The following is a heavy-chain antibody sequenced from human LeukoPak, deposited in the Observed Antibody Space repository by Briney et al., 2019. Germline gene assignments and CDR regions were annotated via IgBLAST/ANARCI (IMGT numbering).Heavy chain of an antibody. Sequence: SETLSLTCAVYGGAFSGYYWSWIRQPSGKGLEWIGEINHSGSTNYNPSLKRRVTISVDTSKKQFSLKLSSVTAADTAVYYCVTYYFDSSGPKKNYWGQGTLVNVSS. J-gene: IGHJ4*02. CDR2: INHSGST. D-gene: IGHD3-22*01. CDR3: VTYYFDSSGPKKNY. V-gene: IGHV4-34*01. CDR1: GGAFSGYY.